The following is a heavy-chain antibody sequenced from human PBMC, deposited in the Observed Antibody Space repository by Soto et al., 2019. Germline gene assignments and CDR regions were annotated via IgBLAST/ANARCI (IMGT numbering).Heavy chain of an antibody. Sequence: ETLSLTCTVSGGSISSYYWSWIRQPPGKGLEWIGYIYYSGSTNYNPSLKSRVTISVDTSKNQFSLKLSSVTAADTAVYYCARGGAQYYDILTGYSDFDYWGQGTLVTVSS. CDR3: ARGGAQYYDILTGYSDFDY. V-gene: IGHV4-59*01. CDR1: GGSISSYY. CDR2: IYYSGST. J-gene: IGHJ4*02. D-gene: IGHD3-9*01.